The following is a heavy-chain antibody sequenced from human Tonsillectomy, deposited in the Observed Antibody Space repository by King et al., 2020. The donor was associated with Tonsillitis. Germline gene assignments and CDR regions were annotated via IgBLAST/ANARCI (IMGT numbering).Heavy chain of an antibody. CDR1: GFTFSNSP. CDR3: AKRLTSENAFDI. CDR2: ISGSGFNT. V-gene: IGHV3-23*04. Sequence: EVQLVESGGGLVQPGGSLRLSCAASGFTFSNSPMSWVRQAPGKGLEWVSAISGSGFNTYYADSVKGRFTISRDNSNNTLYLQMNSLRAGDTAVYYCAKRLTSENAFDIWGQGTMVTVSS. J-gene: IGHJ3*02. D-gene: IGHD3-9*01.